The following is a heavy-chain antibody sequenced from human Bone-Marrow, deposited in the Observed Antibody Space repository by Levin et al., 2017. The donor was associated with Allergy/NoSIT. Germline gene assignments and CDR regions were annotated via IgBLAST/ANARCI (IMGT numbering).Heavy chain of an antibody. CDR3: TRDRRSSSGWDLRTDY. CDR2: IRSKAYGGTT. CDR1: GFTFGDYA. D-gene: IGHD6-19*01. V-gene: IGHV3-49*03. J-gene: IGHJ4*02. Sequence: GGSLRLSCTASGFTFGDYAMSWFRQAPGKGLEWVGFIRSKAYGGTTEYAASVKGRFTISRDDSKSIAYLQMNSLKTEDTAVYYCTRDRRSSSGWDLRTDYWGQGTLVTVSS.